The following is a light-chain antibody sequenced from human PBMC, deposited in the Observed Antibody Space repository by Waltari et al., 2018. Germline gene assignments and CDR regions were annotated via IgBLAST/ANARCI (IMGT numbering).Light chain of an antibody. CDR3: QSSDAGGTPRV. CDR2: RDT. Sequence: YELRQPPSVSVSPGQTARITCSGDSLPTRYAYWYQKKTVQAPILVIYRDTERPSGIPGRFSGSISGTTVTLTISGVQAEDEAEYYCQSSDAGGTPRVFGGGTKVTVL. CDR1: SLPTRY. J-gene: IGLJ2*01. V-gene: IGLV3-25*03.